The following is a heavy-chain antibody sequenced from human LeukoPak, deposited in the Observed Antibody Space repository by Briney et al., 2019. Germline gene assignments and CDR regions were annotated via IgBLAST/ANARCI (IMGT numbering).Heavy chain of an antibody. D-gene: IGHD3-16*01. CDR1: GFTVSAKY. CDR2: IYSDGGT. CDR3: ARDGGFGGPGGDNWFDS. Sequence: GGSLRLSCAASGFTVSAKYMSWVRQGPGKGLDWISSIYSDGGTNYADSVKGRFTISRDNSKNTLYLQMSSLRPEDTAVYYCARDGGFGGPGGDNWFDSWGQGALVTVSS. V-gene: IGHV3-66*02. J-gene: IGHJ5*01.